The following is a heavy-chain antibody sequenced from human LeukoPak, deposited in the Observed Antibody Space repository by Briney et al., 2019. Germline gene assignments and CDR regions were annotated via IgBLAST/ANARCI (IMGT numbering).Heavy chain of an antibody. J-gene: IGHJ4*02. CDR1: GYTFTSYG. CDR3: VRNHKYSSSWYYFDY. D-gene: IGHD6-13*01. CDR2: ISAYNGNT. Sequence: ASVKVSCKASGYTFTSYGISWVRQAPGQGLEWMGWISAYNGNTNYAQNLQGRVTMTTHTSTSTAYMELRSLRSDDTAVFYCVRNHKYSSSWYYFDYWGQGTLVTVSS. V-gene: IGHV1-18*01.